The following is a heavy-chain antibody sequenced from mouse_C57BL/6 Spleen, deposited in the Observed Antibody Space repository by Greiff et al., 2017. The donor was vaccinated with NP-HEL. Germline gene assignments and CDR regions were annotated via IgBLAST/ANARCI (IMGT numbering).Heavy chain of an antibody. D-gene: IGHD2-2*01. Sequence: VQLQESGPELVKPGASVKLSCKASGYTFTSYDINWVKQRPGQGLEWIGEIDPSDSYTNYNQKFKGKSTLTVDKSSSTAYMQLSSLTSEDSAVYYCARGGGYGLAYWGQGTLVTVSA. V-gene: IGHV1-69*01. CDR3: ARGGGYGLAY. CDR1: GYTFTSYD. CDR2: IDPSDSYT. J-gene: IGHJ3*01.